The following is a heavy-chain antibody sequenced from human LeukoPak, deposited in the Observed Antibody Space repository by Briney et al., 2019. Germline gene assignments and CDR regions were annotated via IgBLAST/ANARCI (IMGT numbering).Heavy chain of an antibody. J-gene: IGHJ4*02. D-gene: IGHD2-2*01. CDR3: GRGLDHLLIDS. V-gene: IGHV1-18*01. Sequence: GASVKVSCKASGYIFVSYYINWVRQAPGEGREWMGSISGYNGHPNYAQPFQGRVTMTTDTSTTTAYMEWTSLTSDDTVVYLCGRGLDHLLIDSSGQGTLVTVS. CDR1: GYIFVSYY. CDR2: ISGYNGHP.